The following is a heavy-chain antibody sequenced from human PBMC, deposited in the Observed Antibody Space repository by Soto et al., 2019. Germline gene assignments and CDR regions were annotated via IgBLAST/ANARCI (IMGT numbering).Heavy chain of an antibody. Sequence: QVQLQESGPGLVKPSETLSLTCTVSGDSIDTSRYYWGWVRQPPGKGLEWIGSIYYSGTTYYNPSLKRRVTISADRSKNQFFLQMSSVTAADTAFYYCARLKGAFLITTYNWFDPWGQGTLVTVSS. V-gene: IGHV4-39*01. CDR3: ARLKGAFLITTYNWFDP. CDR2: IYYSGTT. D-gene: IGHD3-22*01. J-gene: IGHJ5*02. CDR1: GDSIDTSRYY.